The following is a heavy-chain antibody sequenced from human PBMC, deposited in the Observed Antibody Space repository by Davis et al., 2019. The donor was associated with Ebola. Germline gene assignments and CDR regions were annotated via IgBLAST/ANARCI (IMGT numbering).Heavy chain of an antibody. D-gene: IGHD3-22*01. V-gene: IGHV3-48*02. Sequence: PGGSLRLSCAASGFTFSSYSMNWVRQAPGKGLEWVSYISSSSSTIYYADSVKGRFTISRDNAKNSLYLQMNSLRDEDTAVYYCARAGSHSYDSSGIDYWGQGTLVTVSS. J-gene: IGHJ4*02. CDR3: ARAGSHSYDSSGIDY. CDR1: GFTFSSYS. CDR2: ISSSSSTI.